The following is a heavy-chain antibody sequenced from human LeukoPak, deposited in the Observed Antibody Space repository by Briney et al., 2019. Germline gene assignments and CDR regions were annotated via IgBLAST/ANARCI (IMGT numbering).Heavy chain of an antibody. V-gene: IGHV1-18*01. J-gene: IGHJ5*02. CDR1: GYTFTSYG. CDR3: ARSNIVVVPAALGYNWFDP. Sequence: GASVKVSCKASGYTFTSYGISWVRQAPGQGLEWMGWISAYNGNTNYAQKFQGRVTMTRDTSISTAYMELSRLRSDDTAVYYCARSNIVVVPAALGYNWFDPWGQGTLVTVSS. CDR2: ISAYNGNT. D-gene: IGHD2-2*01.